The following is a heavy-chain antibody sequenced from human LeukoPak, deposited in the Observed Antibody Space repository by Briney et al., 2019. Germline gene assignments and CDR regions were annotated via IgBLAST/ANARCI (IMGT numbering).Heavy chain of an antibody. CDR1: GFTVSSNY. J-gene: IGHJ4*02. D-gene: IGHD3-10*01. V-gene: IGHV3-53*01. CDR2: IYSGGST. Sequence: GGSLRLSCAASGFTVSSNYKSWVRQAPGKGLEWVSVIYSGGSTYYADSVKGRFTISRDNSKNTLYLQMNSLRAEDTAVYYCARACYYGSVSCHFDYWGQGTLVTVSS. CDR3: ARACYYGSVSCHFDY.